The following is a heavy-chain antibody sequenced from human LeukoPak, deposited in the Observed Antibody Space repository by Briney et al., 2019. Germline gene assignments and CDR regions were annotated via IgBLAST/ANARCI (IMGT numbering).Heavy chain of an antibody. J-gene: IGHJ4*02. D-gene: IGHD4-23*01. Sequence: PSETLSLTCTVSGGSISSYYWSWIRQPPGKGLEWIGYIYYSGSTNYNPSLKSRVTISVDTSKNQFSLKLSSVTAADTAVYYYATADRGGNSRHWGQGTLVTVSS. CDR2: IYYSGST. CDR3: ATADRGGNSRH. V-gene: IGHV4-59*01. CDR1: GGSISSYY.